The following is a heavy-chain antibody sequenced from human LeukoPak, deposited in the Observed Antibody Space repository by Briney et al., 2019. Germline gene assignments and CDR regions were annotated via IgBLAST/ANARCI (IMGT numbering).Heavy chain of an antibody. CDR1: GFTVSSNY. Sequence: GGSLRLSCAASGFTVSSNYMSWVRQAPGKGLEWVGLIKYDASDEYYADSVKGRFTISRDDSRNTLYLQMTSLRAEDTAVYYCATDWAWGGFDHWGQGALVTVSS. D-gene: IGHD3-16*01. CDR3: ATDWAWGGFDH. V-gene: IGHV3-33*08. J-gene: IGHJ4*02. CDR2: IKYDASDE.